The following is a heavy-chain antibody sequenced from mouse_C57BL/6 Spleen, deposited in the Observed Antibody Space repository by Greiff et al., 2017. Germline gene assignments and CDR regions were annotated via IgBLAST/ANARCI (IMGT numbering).Heavy chain of an antibody. D-gene: IGHD2-2*01. CDR1: GYTFTDHT. V-gene: IGHV1-78*01. Sequence: QVQLQQSDAELVKPGASVKISCKASGYTFTDHTIHWMKQRPEQGLEWIGYIYPRDGSTKYNEKFKGKATLTADKSSSTAYMQLNSLTSEDSAVYFCANGYVAYYYAMDYWGQGTSVTVSS. CDR2: IYPRDGST. CDR3: ANGYVAYYYAMDY. J-gene: IGHJ4*01.